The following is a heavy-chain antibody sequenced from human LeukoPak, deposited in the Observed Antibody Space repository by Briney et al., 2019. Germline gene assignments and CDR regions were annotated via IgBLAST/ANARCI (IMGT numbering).Heavy chain of an antibody. J-gene: IGHJ4*02. CDR2: ISYDGSYR. Sequence: SCKASGFTFSSYAMHWVRQAPGKGLEWVAVISYDGSYRHYADSVKGRFTISRDISMSTLYLQMNSLRTEDTAVYYCARAQHRGWGFDYWGQGTLVTVSS. CDR1: GFTFSSYA. V-gene: IGHV3-30*04. D-gene: IGHD1-26*01. CDR3: ARAQHRGWGFDY.